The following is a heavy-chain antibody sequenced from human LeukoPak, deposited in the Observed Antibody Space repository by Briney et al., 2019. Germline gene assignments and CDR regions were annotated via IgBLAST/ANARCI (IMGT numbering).Heavy chain of an antibody. J-gene: IGHJ4*02. D-gene: IGHD2-21*02. CDR3: ARGGAYCGGDCYPYSDY. CDR1: GYTFTSYD. V-gene: IGHV1-8*01. CDR2: MNPNSGNT. Sequence: GASVKVSCKASGYTFTSYDINWVRQATGQGLEWMGWMNPNSGNTGYARKFQGRVTMTRNTSISTAYMELSSLRSEDTAVYYCARGGAYCGGDCYPYSDYWGQGTLVTVSS.